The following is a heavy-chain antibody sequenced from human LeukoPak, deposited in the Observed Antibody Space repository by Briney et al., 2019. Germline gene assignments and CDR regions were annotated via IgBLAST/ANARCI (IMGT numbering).Heavy chain of an antibody. CDR2: IIPIFGTA. J-gene: IGHJ4*02. CDR3: ARDNYRALSGSDLGPLWY. Sequence: ASVKVSCKASGGTFSSYAISWVRQAPGQGLEWMGRIIPIFGTANYAQKFQGRVTITTDESTSTAYMELSSLRSEDTAVYYCARDNYRALSGSDLGPLWYWGQGTLVTVSS. V-gene: IGHV1-69*05. CDR1: GGTFSSYA. D-gene: IGHD1-26*01.